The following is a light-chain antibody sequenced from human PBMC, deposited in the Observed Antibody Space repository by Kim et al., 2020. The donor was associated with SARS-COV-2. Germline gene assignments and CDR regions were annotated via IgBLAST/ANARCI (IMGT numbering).Light chain of an antibody. Sequence: EIVLTQSPGTLSLSPGERATLSCRTSQSIGNNYLAWYQQKPGQAPRLLIYDASRRATGIPDRFSGSGSGTDFSLTISRLEPEDFALFYCQQYGHSPLTFGGGTKVDIK. CDR1: QSIGNNY. CDR2: DAS. V-gene: IGKV3-20*01. CDR3: QQYGHSPLT. J-gene: IGKJ4*01.